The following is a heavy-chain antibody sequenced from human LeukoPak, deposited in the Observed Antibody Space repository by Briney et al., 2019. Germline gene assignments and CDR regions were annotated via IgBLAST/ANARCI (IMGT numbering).Heavy chain of an antibody. CDR3: AREYYYDSSGYYY. D-gene: IGHD3-22*01. Sequence: GGSLRLSCAASGFTVSSNYMSWVRQAPGKGLEWVSVIYSGGSTYYADSVKGRFTISRVNSKNTLYLQMNSLRAEDTAVYYCAREYYYDSSGYYYWGQGTLVTVSS. V-gene: IGHV3-53*01. CDR1: GFTVSSNY. CDR2: IYSGGST. J-gene: IGHJ4*02.